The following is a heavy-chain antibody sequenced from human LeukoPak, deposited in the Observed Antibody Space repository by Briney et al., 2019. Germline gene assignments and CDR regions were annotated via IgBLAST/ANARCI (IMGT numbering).Heavy chain of an antibody. Sequence: GGSLRLSCAASGFAFDTYAMTWVRQAPGKGLEWVSTMSGTGGRTFYGDSVKGRFTISRDRSKNTVYLQMNSLRPEDTAIHYCAKEGSSWNVDYWGQGTLVTVSS. CDR3: AKEGSSWNVDY. J-gene: IGHJ4*02. V-gene: IGHV3-23*01. CDR2: MSGTGGRT. CDR1: GFAFDTYA. D-gene: IGHD6-13*01.